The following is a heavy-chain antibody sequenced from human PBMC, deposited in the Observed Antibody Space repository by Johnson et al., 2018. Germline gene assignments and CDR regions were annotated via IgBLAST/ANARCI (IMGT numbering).Heavy chain of an antibody. CDR1: GFTFSNYW. Sequence: EVQLVESGGGLVQPGGSLRLSCAASGFTFSNYWMSWVRQAPGKGLEWVAKIDQDGSAKYSVDSVKGRFTISRENAKNSLYLQMNSLRAEDTAVYDCARDVGPNCSGYDAFDIWGQGTMVTVSS. J-gene: IGHJ3*02. V-gene: IGHV3-7*01. CDR3: ARDVGPNCSGYDAFDI. CDR2: IDQDGSAK. D-gene: IGHD3-10*02.